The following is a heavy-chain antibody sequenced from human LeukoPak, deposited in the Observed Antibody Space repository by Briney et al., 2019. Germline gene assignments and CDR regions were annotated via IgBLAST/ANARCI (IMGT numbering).Heavy chain of an antibody. CDR3: ASSYYYGSGENWFDP. CDR2: IYYSGST. D-gene: IGHD3-10*01. Sequence: ETLSLTCTVSGGSISSYYWSWIRQPPGKGLEWMGYIYYSGSTNYNPSLKSRVTISVDTSKNQFSLKLSSVTAADTAVYYCASSYYYGSGENWFDPWGQGTLVTVSS. V-gene: IGHV4-59*01. CDR1: GGSISSYY. J-gene: IGHJ5*02.